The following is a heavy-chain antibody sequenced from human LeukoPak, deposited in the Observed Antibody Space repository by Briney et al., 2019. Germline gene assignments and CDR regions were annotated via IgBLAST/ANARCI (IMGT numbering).Heavy chain of an antibody. V-gene: IGHV3-49*03. CDR1: GFTFGDYA. D-gene: IGHD3-22*01. CDR2: IRSKAYGGTT. Sequence: GGSLRLSCTASGFTFGDYAMSWFRQAPGKGLEWVGFIRSKAYGGTTEYAASVKGRFTISRDDSKSIAYLQMNSLKTEDTAVYYCTIPHYYDSSGYYSAYYYGMDVWGQGTTVTVSS. J-gene: IGHJ6*02. CDR3: TIPHYYDSSGYYSAYYYGMDV.